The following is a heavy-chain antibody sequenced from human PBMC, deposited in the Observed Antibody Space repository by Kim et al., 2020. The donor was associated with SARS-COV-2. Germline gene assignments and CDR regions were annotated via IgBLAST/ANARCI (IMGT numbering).Heavy chain of an antibody. V-gene: IGHV1-3*01. CDR2: INAGNGNT. D-gene: IGHD3-10*01. Sequence: ASVKVSCKASGYTFTSYAMHWVRQAPGQRLEWMGWINAGNGNTKYSQKFQGRVTITRDTSASKAYMELSSLRSEDTAVYYCARSNRGGSGSFPFDYWGQGTLVTVSS. CDR3: ARSNRGGSGSFPFDY. J-gene: IGHJ4*02. CDR1: GYTFTSYA.